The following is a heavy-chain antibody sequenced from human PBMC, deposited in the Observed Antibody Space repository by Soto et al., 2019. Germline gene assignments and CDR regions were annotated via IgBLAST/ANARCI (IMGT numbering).Heavy chain of an antibody. CDR1: GGSVSSSDYY. D-gene: IGHD2-21*02. CDR2: ISSSGSS. CDR3: ARRAYCGADCYSVYFDS. J-gene: IGHJ4*02. V-gene: IGHV4-30-4*01. Sequence: QVQLQESGPGLVKPSQTLPLTCIVSGGSVSSSDYYWTWIRQPPGKGLEWIGYISSSGSSSYNPSFKSRVTMSVDTSKNQFSLRLRSVTAADTAMYYCARRAYCGADCYSVYFDSWGQGTLVTVSA.